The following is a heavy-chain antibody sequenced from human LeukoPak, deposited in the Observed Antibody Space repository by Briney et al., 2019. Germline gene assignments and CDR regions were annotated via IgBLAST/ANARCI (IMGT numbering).Heavy chain of an antibody. J-gene: IGHJ4*02. CDR3: ARNHGGNSGFIGYYFDY. Sequence: PGGSLRLSCAASGFTFSSYGMHWVRQAPGKGLEGVAVIWYDGSNKYYADSVKGRFTISRDNSKNTLYLQMNSLRAEDTAVYYCARNHGGNSGFIGYYFDYWGQGTLVTVSS. D-gene: IGHD4-23*01. CDR2: IWYDGSNK. V-gene: IGHV3-33*01. CDR1: GFTFSSYG.